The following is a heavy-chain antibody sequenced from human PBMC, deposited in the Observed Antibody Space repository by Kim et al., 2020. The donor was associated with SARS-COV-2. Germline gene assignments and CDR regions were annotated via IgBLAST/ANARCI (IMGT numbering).Heavy chain of an antibody. V-gene: IGHV4-34*01. D-gene: IGHD3-10*01. CDR2: INHSGST. CDR1: GGSFSGYY. J-gene: IGHJ4*02. CDR3: ARGKKYYYGAGSYYTFDY. Sequence: SETLSLTCAVYGGSFSGYYWSWIRQPPGKGLEWIGEINHSGSTNYNPSLKSRVTISVDTSKNQFSLRLSSVTAADTAVYYCARGKKYYYGAGSYYTFDYWGQGSLGSVSS.